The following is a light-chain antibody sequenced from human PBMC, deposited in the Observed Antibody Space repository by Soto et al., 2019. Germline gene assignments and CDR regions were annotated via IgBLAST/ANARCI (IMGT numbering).Light chain of an antibody. CDR2: DAS. CDR1: QSVSSH. J-gene: IGKJ5*01. V-gene: IGKV3-11*01. CDR3: QQRSNWPIT. Sequence: EIVLTQSPATLYLSPGERATLSCRASQSVSSHLAWYQQKPGQAPRLLIYDASNRATGVPVRFSGSGSGTDFTLTISSLEPEDFAVYYCQQRSNWPITFGQGTRLDIK.